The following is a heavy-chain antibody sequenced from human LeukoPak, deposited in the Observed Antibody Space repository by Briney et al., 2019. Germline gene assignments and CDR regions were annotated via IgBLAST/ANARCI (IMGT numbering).Heavy chain of an antibody. D-gene: IGHD3-10*01. V-gene: IGHV4-34*01. CDR3: ARSASYGWRSFTYYYYIDV. J-gene: IGHJ6*03. CDR1: GESFINYY. CDR2: INHRGST. Sequence: SETLSLTCAVYGESFINYYWSWIRQPPGKGLEWIGEINHRGSTNYNPSLKSRVTISVDTSKNQFSLKLSSVTAADTAVYYCARSASYGWRSFTYYYYIDVWGKGTTVTVSS.